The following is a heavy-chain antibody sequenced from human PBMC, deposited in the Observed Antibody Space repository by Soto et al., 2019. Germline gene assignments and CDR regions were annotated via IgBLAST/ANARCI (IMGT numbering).Heavy chain of an antibody. CDR2: IWYDGSYK. CDR3: ASPRRVGLWGGYYSSG. V-gene: IGHV3-33*01. CDR1: GFTFSSYA. J-gene: IGHJ4*02. Sequence: GGSLRLSCAASGFTFSSYAMHWVRQAPGKGLEWVAVIWYDGSYKYFADSVKGRFTISRDNSKNTLYLQMNSLRAEDTAVYYCASPRRVGLWGGYYSSGWGQGTLVTVSS. D-gene: IGHD3-3*01.